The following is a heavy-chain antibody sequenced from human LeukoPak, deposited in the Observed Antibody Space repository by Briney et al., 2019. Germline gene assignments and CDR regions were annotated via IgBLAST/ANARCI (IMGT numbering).Heavy chain of an antibody. J-gene: IGHJ4*02. CDR1: GGSFSGYY. CDR3: ARYTGSLDY. Sequence: SETLSLTCAVYGGSFSGYYWSWIRQPPRKGLEWIGEINHSGSTNYNPSLKSRVTISVDTSKNQFSLKLSSVTAADTAVYYCARYTGSLDYWGQGTLVTVSS. V-gene: IGHV4-34*01. CDR2: INHSGST. D-gene: IGHD1-14*01.